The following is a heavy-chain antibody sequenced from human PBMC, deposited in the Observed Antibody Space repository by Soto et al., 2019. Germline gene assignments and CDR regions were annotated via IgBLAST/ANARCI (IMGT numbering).Heavy chain of an antibody. CDR1: GFTFSGYA. CDR3: AKARGQWLVDYYFDY. CDR2: VSASGGST. V-gene: IGHV3-23*01. D-gene: IGHD6-19*01. J-gene: IGHJ4*02. Sequence: GGSLRLSCAASGFTFSGYAMSWVRQAPGKGLEWVSVVSASGGSTYYADSVKGRFTISRDNSKNTLYLQMNSLRAEDTAVYYCAKARGQWLVDYYFDYWGQGTLVTVSS.